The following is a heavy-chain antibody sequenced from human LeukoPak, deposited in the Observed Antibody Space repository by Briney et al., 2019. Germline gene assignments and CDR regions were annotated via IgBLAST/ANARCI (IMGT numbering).Heavy chain of an antibody. J-gene: IGHJ4*02. CDR2: ITRSGSTT. CDR3: ARVGYLWDY. Sequence: GGSLRLSCAASGFTFSLYEMTWVRQAPGKGLEWVSYITRSGSTTYYADSVKGRFTISRDNAKNSLYLQMNSLTTEDTAVYYCARVGYLWDYWGQGTLVTVSS. V-gene: IGHV3-48*03. D-gene: IGHD6-13*01. CDR1: GFTFSLYE.